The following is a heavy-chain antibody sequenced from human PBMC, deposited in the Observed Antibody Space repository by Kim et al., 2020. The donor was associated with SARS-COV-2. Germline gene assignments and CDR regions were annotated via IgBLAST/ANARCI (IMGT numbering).Heavy chain of an antibody. D-gene: IGHD3-16*02. Sequence: LKGRFTISVDTSKNQFSLKLSSVTAADTAVYYCARATMITFGGVIDHFDYWGQGTLVTVSS. J-gene: IGHJ4*02. V-gene: IGHV4-31*02. CDR3: ARATMITFGGVIDHFDY.